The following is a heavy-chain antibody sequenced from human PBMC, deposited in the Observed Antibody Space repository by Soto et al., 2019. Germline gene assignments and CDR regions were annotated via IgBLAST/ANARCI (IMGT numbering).Heavy chain of an antibody. D-gene: IGHD6-19*01. V-gene: IGHV3-30*18. CDR2: VSHDGRNT. CDR1: GLTVCSSG. J-gene: IGHJ4*02. Sequence: LSLERPGLTVCSSGLSPVRQAPGKGLEWVAVVSHDGRNTHYADSVKGRFTISRDSSKNTVSLEMTSLRAEDTAVYYCAKGGRQWLVTSDFNYWGQGALVTVSS. CDR3: AKGGRQWLVTSDFNY.